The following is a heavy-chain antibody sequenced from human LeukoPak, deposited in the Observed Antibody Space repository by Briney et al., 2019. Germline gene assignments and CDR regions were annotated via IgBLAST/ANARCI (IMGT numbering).Heavy chain of an antibody. CDR1: GFTFSTYW. Sequence: PGGSLRLSCTASGFTFSTYWINWVRQRPGKGLVWVALINGDGSTTTHADSVKGRFTISRDNAKNTAYLQMNSLRDEDTAVYFCARDYAGLPDYRGQGTLVTVSA. J-gene: IGHJ4*02. CDR2: INGDGSTT. CDR3: ARDYAGLPDY. D-gene: IGHD3-9*01. V-gene: IGHV3-74*03.